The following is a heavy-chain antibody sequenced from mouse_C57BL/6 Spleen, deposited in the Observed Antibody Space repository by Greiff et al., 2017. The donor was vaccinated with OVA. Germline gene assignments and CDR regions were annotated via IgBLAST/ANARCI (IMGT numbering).Heavy chain of an antibody. V-gene: IGHV3-6*01. CDR2: ISYDGSN. D-gene: IGHD2-1*01. CDR3: ASGNY. J-gene: IGHJ4*01. Sequence: ESGPGLVKPSQSLSLTCSVTGYSITSGYYWNWIRQFPGNKLEWMGYISYDGSNNYNPSLKNRISITRDTSKNQFFLKLNSVTTEDTATYYCASGNYGGQGTSVTVSS. CDR1: GYSITSGYY.